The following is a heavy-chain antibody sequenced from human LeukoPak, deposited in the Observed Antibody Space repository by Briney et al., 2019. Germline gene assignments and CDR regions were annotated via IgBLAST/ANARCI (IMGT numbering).Heavy chain of an antibody. Sequence: GGSLRLSCAASGFTFSSYWMSWVRQAPGKGLEWVAVVSFEGSNKYYADSVKGRFTISRDNSKNTLSLQMNSLRPEDTAVYYCAKDMGYYYGSGTYPPENDYWGQGTLVTVSS. V-gene: IGHV3-30*18. J-gene: IGHJ4*02. CDR2: VSFEGSNK. CDR1: GFTFSSYW. D-gene: IGHD3-10*01. CDR3: AKDMGYYYGSGTYPPENDY.